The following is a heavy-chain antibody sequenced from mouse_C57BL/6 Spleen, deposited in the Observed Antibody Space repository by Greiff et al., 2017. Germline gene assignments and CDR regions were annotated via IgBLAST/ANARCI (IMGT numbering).Heavy chain of an antibody. D-gene: IGHD2-3*01. CDR2: INPCNGDT. CDR3: ARMGIYDSYYMDY. CDR1: GYSFTGYF. V-gene: IGHV1-20*01. Sequence: EVQLKQSGPELVKPGDSVKISCKASGYSFTGYFMNWVMQSHGKSLEWIGRINPCNGDTIYNEKFKGKATLTVDKSSSTAYMELRSLTSEDSAVYYCARMGIYDSYYMDYWGQGTSVTVSS. J-gene: IGHJ4*01.